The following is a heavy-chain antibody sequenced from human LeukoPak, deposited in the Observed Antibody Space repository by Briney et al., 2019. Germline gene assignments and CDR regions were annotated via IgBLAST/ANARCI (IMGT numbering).Heavy chain of an antibody. CDR2: ISPSDGNT. J-gene: IGHJ4*02. CDR3: VKDSSVPYGITE. Sequence: GGPLRLSCAPSGFTFSKYAMSWVRQAPGKGLEWVSAISPSDGNTFYADSVKGRYTISRDNSKNTLSLQMNSLRAEDTALYYCVKDSSVPYGITEWGQGTLVTVSS. V-gene: IGHV3-23*01. CDR1: GFTFSKYA. D-gene: IGHD4-17*01.